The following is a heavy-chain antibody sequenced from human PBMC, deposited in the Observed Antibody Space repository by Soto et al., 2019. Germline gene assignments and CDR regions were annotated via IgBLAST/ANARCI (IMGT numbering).Heavy chain of an antibody. J-gene: IGHJ1*01. Sequence: GSLRLSCAASGFTFSSYWMSWVRQAPGKGLEWVANIKQDGSEKYYVDSVKGRFTISRDNAKNSLYLQMNSLRAEDTAVYYCARDLESGGNDAEYFPHWGQGTLVTVSS. CDR1: GFTFSSYW. D-gene: IGHD2-15*01. CDR2: IKQDGSEK. CDR3: ARDLESGGNDAEYFPH. V-gene: IGHV3-7*05.